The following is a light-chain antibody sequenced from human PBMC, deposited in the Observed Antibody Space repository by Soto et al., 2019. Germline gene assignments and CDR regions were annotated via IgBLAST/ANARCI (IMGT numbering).Light chain of an antibody. Sequence: QSVLAQPRSVSGAPGQRVTISCTGGSSNLGAGYDVHWYQQLPGTAPKVLIYGNSNRPSVVPDRFSGSKSGTSAALAITELQAEDEADYYCQSYDSSLSGSYVFGTGTKVTVL. J-gene: IGLJ1*01. CDR2: GNS. CDR3: QSYDSSLSGSYV. CDR1: SSNLGAGYD. V-gene: IGLV1-40*01.